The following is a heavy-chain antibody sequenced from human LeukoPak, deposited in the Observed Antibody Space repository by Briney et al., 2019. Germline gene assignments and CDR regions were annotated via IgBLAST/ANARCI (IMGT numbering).Heavy chain of an antibody. V-gene: IGHV3-23*01. J-gene: IGHJ5*02. D-gene: IGHD3-22*01. CDR2: IIGSGSST. CDR1: GFTFSSYG. CDR3: ARWYYYETSGLYYGSFDN. Sequence: GGSLRLSCAASGFTFSSYGMSWVRQAPGKGLQWVSVIIGSGSSTYYADSVKGRFTISRDNARNTLYLQMNSLRAEDAAVYYCARWYYYETSGLYYGSFDNWGQGTLVTVSS.